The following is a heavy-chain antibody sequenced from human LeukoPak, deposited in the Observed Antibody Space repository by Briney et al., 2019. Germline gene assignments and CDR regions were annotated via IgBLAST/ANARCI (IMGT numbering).Heavy chain of an antibody. D-gene: IGHD2-15*01. CDR1: GFTFKTYW. CDR2: INQEGSEK. CDR3: AREGYCSSGNCYSDY. V-gene: IGHV3-7*01. J-gene: IGHJ4*02. Sequence: PGGSLRLSCAASGFTFKTYWMRGVRQAPGKGREGVANINQEGSEKYYGDCVKGRFTISRDNDKNSLYLQMNSLRAEDTAVYYCAREGYCSSGNCYSDYWGQGTLVTVSS.